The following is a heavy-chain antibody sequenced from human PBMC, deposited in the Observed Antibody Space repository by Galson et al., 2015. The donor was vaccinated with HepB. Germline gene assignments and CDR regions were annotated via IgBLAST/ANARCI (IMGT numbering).Heavy chain of an antibody. Sequence: SLRLSCAASGFPFRSYALSWVRQAPGKGLECVSALSGSGGSSYSADSVKGRFPISRDNSKNTLYLQMNSLRAEDTAVYYCAKEPQSTTIVLVMDYGGQGTLVTVSS. CDR1: GFPFRSYA. CDR2: LSGSGGSS. V-gene: IGHV3-23*01. J-gene: IGHJ4*02. D-gene: IGHD3-22*01. CDR3: AKEPQSTTIVLVMDY.